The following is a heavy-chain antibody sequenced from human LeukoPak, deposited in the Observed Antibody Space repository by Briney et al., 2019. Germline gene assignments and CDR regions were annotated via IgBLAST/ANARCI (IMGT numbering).Heavy chain of an antibody. CDR1: GGSISSSSYY. CDR2: IYYSGST. J-gene: IGHJ4*02. Sequence: SETLSLTCTVSGGSISSSSYYWGWIRQPPGKGLEWIGSIYYSGSTYYNPSLKSRVTISVDTSKNQFSLKLSSVTAADTAVYYCARGHSSSSPYYFDYWGQGTLVTVSS. V-gene: IGHV4-39*07. D-gene: IGHD6-6*01. CDR3: ARGHSSSSPYYFDY.